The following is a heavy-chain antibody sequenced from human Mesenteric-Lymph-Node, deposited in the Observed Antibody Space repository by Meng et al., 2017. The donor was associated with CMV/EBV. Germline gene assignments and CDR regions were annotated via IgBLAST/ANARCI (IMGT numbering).Heavy chain of an antibody. CDR2: ISAYNGNT. CDR1: FRSNG. D-gene: IGHD3-9*01. CDR3: ARDPYYDTLTGYLIPPLDY. Sequence: FRSNGISWVRQAPGQGLEWMGWISAYNGNTNYAQKLQGRVSMTRDISTTTAYMELRSLRSDDTAVYYCARDPYYDTLTGYLIPPLDYWGQGTLVTVSS. J-gene: IGHJ4*02. V-gene: IGHV1-18*01.